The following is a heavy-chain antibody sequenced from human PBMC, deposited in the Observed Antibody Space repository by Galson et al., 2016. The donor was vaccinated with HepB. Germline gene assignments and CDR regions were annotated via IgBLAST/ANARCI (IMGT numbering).Heavy chain of an antibody. CDR1: GGNFTTYV. CDR2: VIPILDVT. V-gene: IGHV1-69*04. D-gene: IGHD3-3*01. J-gene: IGHJ4*02. Sequence: SVKVSCKASGGNFTTYVFSWVRQAPGQGLEWMGRVIPILDVTDYTQKFQGRLTITADKSTSTAYMELSSLSSDDTAVYFCARDPKWPLSGTYNYWGQGTLVTVSS. CDR3: ARDPKWPLSGTYNY.